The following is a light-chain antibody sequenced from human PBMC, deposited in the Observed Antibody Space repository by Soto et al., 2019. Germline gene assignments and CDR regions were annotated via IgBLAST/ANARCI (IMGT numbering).Light chain of an antibody. V-gene: IGLV2-14*01. CDR1: SSDVGLYDY. CDR2: AVS. J-gene: IGLJ1*01. Sequence: QSVLAQPASVSGSPGQSITISCTGTSSDVGLYDYVSWYQQHPGKAPQLMIYAVSNRPSGVSNRFSASKSGNTASLFISGLQAEDEADYYCSSYTSESSYVFGSGTKVTVL. CDR3: SSYTSESSYV.